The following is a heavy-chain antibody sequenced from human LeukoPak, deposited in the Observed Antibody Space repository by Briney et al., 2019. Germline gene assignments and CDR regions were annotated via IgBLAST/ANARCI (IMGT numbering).Heavy chain of an antibody. CDR1: GGSFSGYY. CDR2: INYSGST. V-gene: IGHV4-34*01. D-gene: IGHD2-2*01. CDR3: ARSLDCSSTSCRNRDWFDP. J-gene: IGHJ5*02. Sequence: SETLSLTCAVYGGSFSGYYWSWIRPPPGKGLEWIGEINYSGSTNYNPSLKSRVTISVDTSKNQFSLKLSSVTAADTAVYYCARSLDCSSTSCRNRDWFDPWGQGTLVTVSS.